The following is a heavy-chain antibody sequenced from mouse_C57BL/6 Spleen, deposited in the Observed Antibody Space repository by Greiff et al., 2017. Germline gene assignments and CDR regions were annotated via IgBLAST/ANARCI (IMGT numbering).Heavy chain of an antibody. CDR2: ISYDGSN. CDR1: GYSITSGYY. Sequence: VQLKESGPGLVKPSQSLSLTCSVTGYSITSGYYWNWIRQVPGNKLEWMGYISYDGSNNYNPSLKNRISITRDTSKNQFFLKLNSVTTEDTATYYCARDRYWGQGTTLTVSS. J-gene: IGHJ2*01. CDR3: ARDRY. V-gene: IGHV3-6*01.